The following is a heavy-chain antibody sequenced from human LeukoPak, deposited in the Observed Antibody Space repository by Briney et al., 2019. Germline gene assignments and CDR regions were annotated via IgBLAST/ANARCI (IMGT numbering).Heavy chain of an antibody. V-gene: IGHV3-30*04. Sequence: GGSLRLSCAASGLTFSSYAMHCVRQAPGKGLEWVAVISYDGSNKYYADSVKGRFTISRDNSKNTLYLQMNSLRAEDTAVYYCARGSYGSGSYTFDYWGQGTLVTVSS. CDR1: GLTFSSYA. D-gene: IGHD3-10*01. CDR3: ARGSYGSGSYTFDY. CDR2: ISYDGSNK. J-gene: IGHJ4*02.